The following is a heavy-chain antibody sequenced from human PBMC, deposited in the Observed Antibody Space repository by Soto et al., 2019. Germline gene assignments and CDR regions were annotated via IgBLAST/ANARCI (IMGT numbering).Heavy chain of an antibody. CDR2: ISTYNGNT. CDR1: GYTFTSYG. D-gene: IGHD1-26*01. CDR3: ARSGSGAAYYYHGLDV. J-gene: IGHJ6*02. V-gene: IGHV1-18*04. Sequence: QVQLVQSGAEVKKPGASVKVSCKASGYTFTSYGFSWVRQAPGQGLEWMGWISTYNGNTNYAQKLQGRVSMTTDTSTSTAYMELRSLRSDDTAVYYCARSGSGAAYYYHGLDVWGQGTTVTVSS.